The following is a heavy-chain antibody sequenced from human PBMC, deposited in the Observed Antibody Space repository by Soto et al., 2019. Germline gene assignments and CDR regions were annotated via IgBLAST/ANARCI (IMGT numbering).Heavy chain of an antibody. CDR2: IWYDGSNK. Sequence: QVQLVESGGGVVQPGRSLRLSCAASGFTFSSYGMHWVRQAPGKGLEWVAVIWYDGSNKYYADSVKGRFTISRDNSKNTLYLQMNSLRAEDTAVYYCARSYCRGDCYSTLYYYYYGMDVWGQGTTVTVSS. J-gene: IGHJ6*02. V-gene: IGHV3-33*01. CDR1: GFTFSSYG. CDR3: ARSYCRGDCYSTLYYYYYGMDV. D-gene: IGHD2-21*02.